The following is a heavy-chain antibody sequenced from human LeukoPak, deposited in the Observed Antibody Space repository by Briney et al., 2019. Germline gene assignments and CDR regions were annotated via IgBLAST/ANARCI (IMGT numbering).Heavy chain of an antibody. Sequence: GGSLRLSCAASGFTFSSYSMNWVRQAPGKGLEWVSSISSSSSYIYYADSVKGRFTISRDNAKNSLYLQMNSLRAEDTAVYYRARDGYGGYGFDYWGQGTLVTVSS. CDR1: GFTFSSYS. CDR3: ARDGYGGYGFDY. CDR2: ISSSSSYI. D-gene: IGHD5-12*01. J-gene: IGHJ4*02. V-gene: IGHV3-21*01.